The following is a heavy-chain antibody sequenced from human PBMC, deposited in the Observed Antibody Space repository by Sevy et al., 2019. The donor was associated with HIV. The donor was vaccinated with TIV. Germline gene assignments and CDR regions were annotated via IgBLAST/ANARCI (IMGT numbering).Heavy chain of an antibody. J-gene: IGHJ4*02. D-gene: IGHD6-13*01. V-gene: IGHV3-7*01. CDR2: IKQDGSVK. Sequence: GGSLRLSCAASGFSFSNYWMNWVRQAPGKGLEWVANIKQDGSVKYYVDSVKGRFTISRDNARNLVFLQMNSLRVEDTALYYCVRAIAADGSFWGQGTLVTVSS. CDR3: VRAIAADGSF. CDR1: GFSFSNYW.